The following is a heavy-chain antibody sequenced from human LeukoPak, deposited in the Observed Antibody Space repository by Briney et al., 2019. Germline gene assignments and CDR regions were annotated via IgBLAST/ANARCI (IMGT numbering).Heavy chain of an antibody. CDR1: GFTFDDYA. Sequence: GGSLRLSCAASGFTFDDYAMHWVRQAPGKGLEWVSGISWNSGSIGYADSVKGRFTISRDNAKNSLYLQMNSLRAEDTALYYCAKGADGSGSYWVDYWGQGTLVTVSS. CDR3: AKGADGSGSYWVDY. D-gene: IGHD3-10*01. V-gene: IGHV3-9*01. J-gene: IGHJ4*02. CDR2: ISWNSGSI.